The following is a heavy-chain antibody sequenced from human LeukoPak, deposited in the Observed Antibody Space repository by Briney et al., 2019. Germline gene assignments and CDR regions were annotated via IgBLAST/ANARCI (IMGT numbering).Heavy chain of an antibody. D-gene: IGHD3-22*01. CDR3: ARAYYHDSSGYYHA. CDR1: GGSISSSSYY. CDR2: IYYSGST. V-gene: IGHV4-39*01. J-gene: IGHJ5*02. Sequence: SETLSLTCTVSGGSISSSSYYWGWIRQPPGKGLEWIGSIYYSGSTYYNPSLKSRVTISVDTSKNQFSLKLSSVTAAVTAVYYCARAYYHDSSGYYHAWGQGTLVTVSS.